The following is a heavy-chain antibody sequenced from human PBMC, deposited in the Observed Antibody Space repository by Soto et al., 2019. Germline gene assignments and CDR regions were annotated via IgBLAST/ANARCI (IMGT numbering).Heavy chain of an antibody. CDR2: INHSGST. V-gene: IGHV4-34*01. CDR1: GGSFSGYY. Sequence: SETLSLTCAVYGGSFSGYYWSWIRQPPGKGLEWIGEINHSGSTNYNPSLKSRVTISVDTSKNQFSLKLSSVTAADTAVYYCASKGHYFDYWGQGTLVTVPQ. CDR3: ASKGHYFDY. J-gene: IGHJ4*02.